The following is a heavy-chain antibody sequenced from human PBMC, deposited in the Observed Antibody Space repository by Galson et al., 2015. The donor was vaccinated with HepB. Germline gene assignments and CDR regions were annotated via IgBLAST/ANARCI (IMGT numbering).Heavy chain of an antibody. V-gene: IGHV6-1*01. D-gene: IGHD3-10*01. CDR3: ARDSSRGSPTSYYYYGMDV. Sequence: CAISGDSVSSNSAAWNWIRQSPSRGLEWLGRTYYRSKWYNDYAVSVKSRITINPDTSRNQFSLQLNSVTPEDTAVYYCARDSSRGSPTSYYYYGMDVWGQGTTVTVSS. CDR1: GDSVSSNSAA. J-gene: IGHJ6*02. CDR2: TYYRSKWYN.